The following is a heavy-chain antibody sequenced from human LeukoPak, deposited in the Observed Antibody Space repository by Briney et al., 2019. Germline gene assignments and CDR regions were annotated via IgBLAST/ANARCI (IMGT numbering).Heavy chain of an antibody. CDR1: GGSFSGYY. J-gene: IGHJ4*02. V-gene: IGHV4-34*01. CDR3: ASGFGIVVVPAIGY. CDR2: INHSGST. D-gene: IGHD2-2*01. Sequence: PSETLSLTCAVYGGSFSGYYWSWIRQPPGKGLEWIGEINHSGSTNYNPSLKSRVTISVDTSKNQFSLKLSSVTAADTAVYYCASGFGIVVVPAIGYWGQGTLVTVSS.